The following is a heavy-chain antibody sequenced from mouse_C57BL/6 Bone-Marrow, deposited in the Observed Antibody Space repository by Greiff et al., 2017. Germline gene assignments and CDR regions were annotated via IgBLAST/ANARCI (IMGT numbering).Heavy chain of an antibody. D-gene: IGHD2-5*01. CDR3: TRACYINGHYAMDY. CDR2: IDPENGDT. CDR1: GFNIKDDY. Sequence: EVQLQQSGAELVRPGASVKLSCTASGFNIKDDYMHWVKQRPEQGLEWIGWIDPENGDTEYASKFQGKATITADTTSNTAYLQLSSLTSEDTAVYYCTRACYINGHYAMDYWGQGTSVTVSS. J-gene: IGHJ4*01. V-gene: IGHV14-4*01.